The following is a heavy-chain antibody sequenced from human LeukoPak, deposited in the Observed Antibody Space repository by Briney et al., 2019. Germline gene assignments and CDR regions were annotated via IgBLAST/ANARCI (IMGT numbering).Heavy chain of an antibody. D-gene: IGHD3-22*01. CDR2: INSGGTTT. CDR3: LRGDSRDF. V-gene: IGHV3-21*06. CDR1: GFAFSTYT. J-gene: IGHJ4*02. Sequence: GGSLRLSCAACGFAFSTYTMNWARQSPGRGLEWVASINSGGTTTHYADSVKGRFTISRDNAQNVLYLQMNGLRADDAAVYYCLRGDSRDFWGQGTLVTVSS.